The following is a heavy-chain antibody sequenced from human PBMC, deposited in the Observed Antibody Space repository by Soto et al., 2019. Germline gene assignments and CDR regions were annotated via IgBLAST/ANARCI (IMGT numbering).Heavy chain of an antibody. J-gene: IGHJ4*02. D-gene: IGHD3-10*01. CDR2: VNPNNGDT. CDR1: GYTFSNYD. V-gene: IGHV1-8*01. CDR3: AKVSRKGSAIDFDY. Sequence: QVQLVQSGAELKKPGASVKVSCKASGYTFSNYDMNWVRQATGQGPEWIGWVNPNNGDTGYAQKFQGRVTPTTAISTTTAYMELTSQRSEDTAIYYCAKVSRKGSAIDFDYWGQGTLITVSS.